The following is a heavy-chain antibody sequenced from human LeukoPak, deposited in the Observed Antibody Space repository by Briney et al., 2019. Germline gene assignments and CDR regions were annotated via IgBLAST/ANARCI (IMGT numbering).Heavy chain of an antibody. D-gene: IGHD6-19*01. CDR2: IIPIFGTA. CDR3: ARGRGAVAGTWYYGMDV. CDR1: GGTFSSYA. V-gene: IGHV1-69*01. Sequence: SVKVSCKASGGTFSSYAISWVRQAPGQGLEWMGGIIPIFGTANYAQKFQGRVTITADEPTSTAYMELSSLRSEDTAVYYCARGRGAVAGTWYYGMDVWGKGTTVTVSS. J-gene: IGHJ6*04.